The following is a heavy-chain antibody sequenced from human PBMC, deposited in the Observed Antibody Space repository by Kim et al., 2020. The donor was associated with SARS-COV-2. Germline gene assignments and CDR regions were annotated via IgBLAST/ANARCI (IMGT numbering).Heavy chain of an antibody. CDR1: GYTFTSYG. CDR3: ARVGHYYDSSGYLYYFDY. V-gene: IGHV1-18*01. D-gene: IGHD3-22*01. J-gene: IGHJ4*02. Sequence: ASVKVSCKASGYTFTSYGISWVRQAPGQGLEWMGWISAYNGNTNYAQKLQGRVTMTTDTSTSTAYMELRSLRSDDTAVYYCARVGHYYDSSGYLYYFDYWGQGTLVTVSS. CDR2: ISAYNGNT.